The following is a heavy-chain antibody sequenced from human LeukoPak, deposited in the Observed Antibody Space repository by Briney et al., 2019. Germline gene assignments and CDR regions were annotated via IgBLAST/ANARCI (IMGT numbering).Heavy chain of an antibody. J-gene: IGHJ4*02. Sequence: SGGSLRLSCAASGFTFDDYTMHWVRQAPGKGLEWVSLISWDGGSTYYADSVKGRFTISRDNSKNSLYLQMNGLRTEDTALYYCAKDARGIAAAAPLNFDYWGQGTLVTVSS. V-gene: IGHV3-43*01. CDR1: GFTFDDYT. D-gene: IGHD6-13*01. CDR2: ISWDGGST. CDR3: AKDARGIAAAAPLNFDY.